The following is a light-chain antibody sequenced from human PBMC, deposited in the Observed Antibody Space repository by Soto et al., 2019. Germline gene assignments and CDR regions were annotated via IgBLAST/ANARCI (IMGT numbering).Light chain of an antibody. Sequence: QSALTQPASVSGSPGQSITISCTGTSGDVGGYNYVSWYQQHPGRAPKLMIYNVSNRPSGVSNRFSGSKSGNTASLTISGLQAEDEADYYCSSYTSSNTLEFGGGTKLTVL. CDR2: NVS. V-gene: IGLV2-14*03. J-gene: IGLJ2*01. CDR1: SGDVGGYNY. CDR3: SSYTSSNTLE.